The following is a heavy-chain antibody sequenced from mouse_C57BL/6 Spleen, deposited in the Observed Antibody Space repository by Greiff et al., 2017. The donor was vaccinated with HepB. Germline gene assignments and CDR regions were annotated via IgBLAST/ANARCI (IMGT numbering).Heavy chain of an antibody. Sequence: EVQLQQSGPELVKPGASVKISCKASGYTFTDYYMNWVKQSHGKSLEWIGDINPNNGGTSYNQKFKGKATLTVDKSSSTAYMELRSLTSEDSAVYYCASVYDYDGRLYYAMDYWGQGTSVTVSS. V-gene: IGHV1-26*01. D-gene: IGHD2-4*01. J-gene: IGHJ4*01. CDR3: ASVYDYDGRLYYAMDY. CDR2: INPNNGGT. CDR1: GYTFTDYY.